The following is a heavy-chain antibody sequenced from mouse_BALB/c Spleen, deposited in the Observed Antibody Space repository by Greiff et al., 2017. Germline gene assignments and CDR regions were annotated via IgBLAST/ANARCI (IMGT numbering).Heavy chain of an antibody. D-gene: IGHD3-3*01. J-gene: IGHJ2*01. CDR2: IYPGDGDT. CDR1: GYTFTSYW. Sequence: QVQLQQSGAELARPGASVKLSCKASGYTFTSYWMQWVKQRPGQGLEWIGAIYPGDGDTRYTQKFKGKATLTADKSSSTAYMQLSSLASEDSAVYYCAPGTGDYWGQGTTLTVSS. CDR3: APGTGDY. V-gene: IGHV1-87*01.